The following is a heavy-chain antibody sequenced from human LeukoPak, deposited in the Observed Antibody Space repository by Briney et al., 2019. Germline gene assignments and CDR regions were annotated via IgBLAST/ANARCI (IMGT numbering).Heavy chain of an antibody. CDR1: GYTFTNYW. Sequence: GESLKISCKGSGYTFTNYWIGWVRQMPGKGLEWMGIIFPGDSDTRYSPSFQGQVTISADKSISTAYLQWSSLRSEDTAVYYCARGYIPRFRVLDYWGQGTLVTVSS. D-gene: IGHD5-24*01. V-gene: IGHV5-51*01. J-gene: IGHJ4*02. CDR3: ARGYIPRFRVLDY. CDR2: IFPGDSDT.